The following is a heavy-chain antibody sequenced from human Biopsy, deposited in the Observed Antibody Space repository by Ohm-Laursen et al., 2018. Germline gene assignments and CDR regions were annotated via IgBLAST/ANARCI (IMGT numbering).Heavy chain of an antibody. V-gene: IGHV3-23*01. D-gene: IGHD5-12*01. CDR1: GFTFSAFS. CDR2: IGVDGRTI. CDR3: ARLGSGDYFPTFFDF. J-gene: IGHJ4*02. Sequence: SLRLSCAASGFTFSAFSMNWVRQAPGRGLEWVSIIGVDGRTIYYADSVKGRFTISRDNSKNTLYLQMNSLRADDTAVYYCARLGSGDYFPTFFDFWGQGALVTVSS.